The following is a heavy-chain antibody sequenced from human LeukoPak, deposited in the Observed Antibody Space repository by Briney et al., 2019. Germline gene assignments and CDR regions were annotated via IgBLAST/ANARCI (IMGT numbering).Heavy chain of an antibody. CDR1: GGAISSDTYY. V-gene: IGHV4-61*02. D-gene: IGHD3-3*01. J-gene: IGHJ4*02. CDR3: ARGDFWSGSIDY. Sequence: SETLSLTCTVSGGAISSDTYYWSWIRQPAGKGLEWIGRIYTSGSTNYNPSLKSRVTISVDTSKNQFSLKLSSVTAADTAVYYCARGDFWSGSIDYWGQGTLVTVSS. CDR2: IYTSGST.